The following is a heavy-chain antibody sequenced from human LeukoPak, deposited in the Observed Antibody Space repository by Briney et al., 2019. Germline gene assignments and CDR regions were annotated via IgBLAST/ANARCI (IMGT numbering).Heavy chain of an antibody. CDR2: IKQDGSEK. Sequence: PGGSLRLSCAASGFTFSSYWMSWVRQAPGKGLEWVANIKQDGSEKYYVDSVKGRFTISRDNAKNSLYLQMNSLRAEDTAVYYCARDRVSYCSSTRCYVPLSDYWGQGTLVTVSS. CDR1: GFTFSSYW. D-gene: IGHD2-2*01. V-gene: IGHV3-7*01. J-gene: IGHJ4*02. CDR3: ARDRVSYCSSTRCYVPLSDY.